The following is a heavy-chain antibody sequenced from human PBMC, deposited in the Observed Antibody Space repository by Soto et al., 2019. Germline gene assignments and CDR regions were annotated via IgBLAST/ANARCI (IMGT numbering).Heavy chain of an antibody. J-gene: IGHJ4*02. Sequence: TLSLTCAVSGGSISSGGYSWSWIRQPPGKGLEWIGYIYHGGSTYYNPSLKSRVTISVDRSKNQFSLKLSSVTAADTAAYYCARVQANTYYDILTGYLDNWGQGTLVTVSS. D-gene: IGHD3-9*01. CDR2: IYHGGST. CDR1: GGSISSGGYS. CDR3: ARVQANTYYDILTGYLDN. V-gene: IGHV4-30-2*01.